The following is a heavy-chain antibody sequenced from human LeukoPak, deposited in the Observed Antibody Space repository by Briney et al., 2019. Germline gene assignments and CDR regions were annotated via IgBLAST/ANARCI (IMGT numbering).Heavy chain of an antibody. J-gene: IGHJ4*02. CDR1: GFTVSSNY. V-gene: IGHV3-53*01. D-gene: IGHD6-19*01. CDR2: IYSRGST. Sequence: GGSLRLSCAASGFTVSSNYMGWVRKAPGKGLEWVPVIYSRGSTYFADSVKGRFTISRDNSKNTLYLQMNSLRAEETAVYYCARGGSGWYYFDYWGQGTLVTVSS. CDR3: ARGGSGWYYFDY.